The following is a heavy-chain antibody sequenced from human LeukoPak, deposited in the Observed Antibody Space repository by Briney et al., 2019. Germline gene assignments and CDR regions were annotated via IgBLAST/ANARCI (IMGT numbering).Heavy chain of an antibody. J-gene: IGHJ6*03. CDR2: INHSGST. CDR1: GGSFSGYY. D-gene: IGHD6-13*01. Sequence: SETLSLTCAAYGGSFSGYYWSWIRQPPGKGLEWIGEINHSGSTNYNPSLKSRVTISVDTSKNQFSLKLSSVTAADTAVYYCATIAAAGTFSFRYYYYYMDVWGKGTTVTVSS. V-gene: IGHV4-34*01. CDR3: ATIAAAGTFSFRYYYYYMDV.